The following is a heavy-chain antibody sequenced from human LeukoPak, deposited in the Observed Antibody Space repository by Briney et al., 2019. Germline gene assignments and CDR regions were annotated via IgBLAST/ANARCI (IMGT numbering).Heavy chain of an antibody. CDR3: TTDVAGSLYYYYMDV. Sequence: GGSLRLSCAASGFTFSRYSMNWVRQAPGKGLEWVSSISISSNYIYYADSVKGRFTISRDNAKNSLYLQVNSLKTEDTAVYYCTTDVAGSLYYYYMDVWGKGTTVTISS. D-gene: IGHD2-15*01. CDR2: ISISSNYI. CDR1: GFTFSRYS. J-gene: IGHJ6*03. V-gene: IGHV3-21*03.